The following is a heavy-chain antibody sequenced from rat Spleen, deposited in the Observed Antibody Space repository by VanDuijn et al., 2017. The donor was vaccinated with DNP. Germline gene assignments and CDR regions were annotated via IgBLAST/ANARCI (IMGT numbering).Heavy chain of an antibody. CDR2: ISYDGSST. CDR1: GFTFSDYN. V-gene: IGHV5-7*01. CDR3: ARHPLYYSGAEDY. J-gene: IGHJ2*01. Sequence: EVQLVESGGGLVQPGRSLKLSCAASGFTFSDYNMAWVRQAPKKGLEWVATISYDGSSTYYRDSVKGRFTISRDNAKSTLYLQMDSLRSEDTATYYCARHPLYYSGAEDYWGQGVMVTVSS. D-gene: IGHD1-1*01.